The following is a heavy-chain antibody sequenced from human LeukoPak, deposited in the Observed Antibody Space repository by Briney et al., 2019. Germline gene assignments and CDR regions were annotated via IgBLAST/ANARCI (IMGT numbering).Heavy chain of an antibody. CDR2: IKEDGGEK. J-gene: IGHJ4*02. CDR3: ARGGFDFWGGFLDY. D-gene: IGHD3-3*01. V-gene: IGHV3-7*01. CDR1: GFTFRDYW. Sequence: GGSLRLSCAASGFTFRDYWMTWVRQAPGKGLEWVANIKEDGGEKNYVDSVKGRFTISRDNAMNSLYLQMGSLRAEDMAVYYCARGGFDFWGGFLDYWGQGTLVTVSS.